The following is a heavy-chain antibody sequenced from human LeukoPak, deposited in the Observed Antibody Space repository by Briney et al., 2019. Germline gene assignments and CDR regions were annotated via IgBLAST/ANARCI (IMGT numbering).Heavy chain of an antibody. CDR3: ARDRDVAVHHPFY. J-gene: IGHJ4*02. Sequence: SGTLSLTCAVSGVSIIRTNWWIWVRQTPGRGLEGIGEIYYDGVTNYNPSLKSRVTISIDKSKNHFSLNLTSVTAADTAVYYCARDRDVAVHHPFYWGQGTLVTVSS. D-gene: IGHD5-24*01. CDR1: GVSIIRTNW. V-gene: IGHV4-4*02. CDR2: IYYDGVT.